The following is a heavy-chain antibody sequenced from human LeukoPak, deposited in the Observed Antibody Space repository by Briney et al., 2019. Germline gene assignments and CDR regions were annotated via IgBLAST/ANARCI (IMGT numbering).Heavy chain of an antibody. CDR3: ARDLRYCSSTSCYVYAFDI. Sequence: SVKVSCKASGYTFTSYAVNWVRQAPGQGLEWMGGIIPIFGTANYAQKFQGRVTITADESTSTAYMELSSLRSEDTAVYYCARDLRYCSSTSCYVYAFDIWGQGTMVTVSS. V-gene: IGHV1-69*13. CDR1: GYTFTSYA. J-gene: IGHJ3*02. D-gene: IGHD2-2*01. CDR2: IIPIFGTA.